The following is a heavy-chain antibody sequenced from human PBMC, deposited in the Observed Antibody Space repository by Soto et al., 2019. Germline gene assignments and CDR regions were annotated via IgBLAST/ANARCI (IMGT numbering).Heavy chain of an antibody. CDR2: ISYDGSNK. J-gene: IGHJ4*02. D-gene: IGHD3-22*01. CDR1: GFTFSSYA. CDR3: ARGGRVYDSSGYYLY. V-gene: IGHV3-30-3*01. Sequence: GGSLRLSCAASGFTFSSYAMHWVRQAPGKGLEWVAVISYDGSNKYYADSVKGRFTISRDNSKNTLYLQMNSLRAEDTAVYYCARGGRVYDSSGYYLYWGQGTLVTVSS.